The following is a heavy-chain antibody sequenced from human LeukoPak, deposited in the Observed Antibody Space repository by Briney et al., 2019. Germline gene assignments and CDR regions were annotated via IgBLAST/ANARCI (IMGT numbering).Heavy chain of an antibody. CDR3: AKGAVTTFRDTFDI. CDR1: GFTFSDFG. D-gene: IGHD4-17*01. CDR2: ISGSGGST. V-gene: IGHV3-23*01. J-gene: IGHJ3*02. Sequence: GGSLRLSCAAPGFTFSDFGMHWVRQAPGKGLEWVSTISGSGGSTYYADSVKGRFTISRDNSKNTLYLQMDSLRAEDTAVYYCAKGAVTTFRDTFDIWGQGTMVTVSS.